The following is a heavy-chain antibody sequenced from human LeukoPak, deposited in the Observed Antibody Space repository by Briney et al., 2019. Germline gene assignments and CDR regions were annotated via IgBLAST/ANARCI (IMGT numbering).Heavy chain of an antibody. V-gene: IGHV3-23*01. CDR1: GFTFSNYA. CDR3: ANLYCGGDCYSKNY. D-gene: IGHD2-21*02. J-gene: IGHJ4*02. Sequence: GGSLRLSCAASGFTFSNYAMSWVRQAPGKGLEWVSAISGSGGSTYYADSVKGRFTISRDNSKNTLYLQMNSLRAEDTAVYYCANLYCGGDCYSKNYWGQGTLVTVSS. CDR2: ISGSGGST.